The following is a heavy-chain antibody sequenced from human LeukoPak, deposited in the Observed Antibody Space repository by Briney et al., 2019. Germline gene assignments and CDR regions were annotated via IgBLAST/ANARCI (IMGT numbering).Heavy chain of an antibody. Sequence: SETLSLTCTVSGGSISPHFWSWIRQPAGKGLDWIGRIYSSGSTDYSPSLKSRVTMSVDTSKNQLSLKLTSVTAADTAVYYCARERAGGYSYEIDYWGQGVLVTVSS. D-gene: IGHD5-18*01. CDR3: ARERAGGYSYEIDY. J-gene: IGHJ4*02. CDR2: IYSSGST. V-gene: IGHV4-4*07. CDR1: GGSISPHF.